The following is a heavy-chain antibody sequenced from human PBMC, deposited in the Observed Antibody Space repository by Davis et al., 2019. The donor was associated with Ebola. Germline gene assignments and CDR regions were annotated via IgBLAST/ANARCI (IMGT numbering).Heavy chain of an antibody. CDR3: ARVITLEDFDWSGGSGYYGMDV. D-gene: IGHD3-9*01. V-gene: IGHV1-46*01. J-gene: IGHJ6*02. Sequence: ASVKVSCKASGYTFTSYYMHWVRQAPGQGLEWMGIINPSGGSTSYAQKFQGRVTMTRDTSISTAYMELSRLRSDDTAVYYCARVITLEDFDWSGGSGYYGMDVWGQGTTVTVSS. CDR1: GYTFTSYY. CDR2: INPSGGST.